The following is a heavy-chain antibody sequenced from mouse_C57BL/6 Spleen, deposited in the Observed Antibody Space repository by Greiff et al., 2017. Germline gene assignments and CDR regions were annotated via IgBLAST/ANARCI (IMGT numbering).Heavy chain of an antibody. V-gene: IGHV1-52*01. CDR1: GYTFTSYW. D-gene: IGHD2-5*01. J-gene: IGHJ2*01. CDR3: ARAEDYSTLYYLDD. CDR2: IDPSDSET. Sequence: QVQLQQPGAELVRPGSSVKLSCKASGYTFTSYWMHWVKQRPIQGLEWIGNIDPSDSETHYNQKFKDKATLTVDKSSSTAYMQLSSLTSEDSAVYYCARAEDYSTLYYLDDWGQGTTLTVSS.